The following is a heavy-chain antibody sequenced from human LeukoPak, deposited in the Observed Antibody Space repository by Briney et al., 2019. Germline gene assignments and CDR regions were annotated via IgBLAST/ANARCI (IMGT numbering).Heavy chain of an antibody. CDR2: ISGSGGST. D-gene: IGHD6-19*01. Sequence: GGSLRLSCAASGFTFSSYAMSWVRQAPGKGLEWVSAISGSGGSTYYADSVKGRFTISRDNSKNTLYLQMNSLRAEDTAVYYCAKDPKKWLVLGWFDPWGQGTLVTVSS. CDR1: GFTFSSYA. J-gene: IGHJ5*02. V-gene: IGHV3-23*01. CDR3: AKDPKKWLVLGWFDP.